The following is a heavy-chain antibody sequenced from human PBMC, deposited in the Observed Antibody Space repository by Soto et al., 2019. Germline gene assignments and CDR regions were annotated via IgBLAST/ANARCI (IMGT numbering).Heavy chain of an antibody. J-gene: IGHJ4*02. CDR1: GFTFCDYW. CDR2: IKTDGSEK. V-gene: IGHV3-7*05. D-gene: IGHD3-10*01. CDR3: ASSMGRGGNDY. Sequence: ESGGGLVQPGGSLRLSCAASGFTFCDYWMSWVRQAPGKGLECVANIKTDGSEKYYVDPVKGRFTISRDNAKNSLYLQMNSLRAEDTAVYYCASSMGRGGNDYWGQGTLVAVSS.